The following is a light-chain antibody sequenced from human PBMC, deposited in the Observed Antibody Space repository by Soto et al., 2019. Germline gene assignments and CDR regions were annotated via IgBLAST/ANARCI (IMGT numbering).Light chain of an antibody. CDR2: DAS. Sequence: EIVLTQSPATLSLSPGERATLSCRASQSVSSYLAWYQQKPGQAPRLLIYDASNRATGIPARFSGSGSGTDFTLTISSLEPEDFAGYYCQLRSNWPPTFGQGTKVEIK. V-gene: IGKV3-11*01. CDR1: QSVSSY. J-gene: IGKJ1*01. CDR3: QLRSNWPPT.